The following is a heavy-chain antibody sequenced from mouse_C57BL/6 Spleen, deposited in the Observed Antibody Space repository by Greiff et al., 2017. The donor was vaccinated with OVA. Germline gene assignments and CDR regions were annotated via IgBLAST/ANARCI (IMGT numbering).Heavy chain of an antibody. V-gene: IGHV1-50*01. CDR3: ARRENSNYSAY. CDR1: GYTFTSYW. CDR2: IDPSDSYT. D-gene: IGHD2-5*01. J-gene: IGHJ3*01. Sequence: QVQLQQPGAELVKPGASVKLSCKASGYTFTSYWMQWVKQRPGQGLEWIGEIDPSDSYTNYNQKFKGKATLTVDTSSSPAYMQLSSLTSEDSAVYYCARRENSNYSAYWGQGTLVTVSA.